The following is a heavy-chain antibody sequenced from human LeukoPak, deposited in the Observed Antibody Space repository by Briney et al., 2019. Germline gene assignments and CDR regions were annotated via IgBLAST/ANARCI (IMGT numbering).Heavy chain of an antibody. Sequence: PGGSLRLSCAASGFTFSSYAMHWVRQAPGKGLEWVAVISYDGSNKYYADSVKGRFTISRDNSKNTLYLQMNSLRAEDTAVYYCARGSYCDSSGYPDYWSQGALVTVSS. D-gene: IGHD3-22*01. CDR1: GFTFSSYA. J-gene: IGHJ4*02. CDR3: ARGSYCDSSGYPDY. CDR2: ISYDGSNK. V-gene: IGHV3-30-3*01.